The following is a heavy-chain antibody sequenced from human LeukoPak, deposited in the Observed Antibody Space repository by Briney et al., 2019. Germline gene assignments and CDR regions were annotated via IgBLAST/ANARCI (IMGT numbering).Heavy chain of an antibody. Sequence: PGGSLRLSCAASGFTFSSYEMNWVRQAPGKGLEWVSYISSSGSTIYYADSVKGRFTISRDNSKNTVYLQMTNLKPGDTAVYYCSKGGPLGDTNRFDHWGQGTLVSVSS. CDR3: SKGGPLGDTNRFDH. CDR2: ISSSGSTI. CDR1: GFTFSSYE. D-gene: IGHD2-21*01. V-gene: IGHV3-48*03. J-gene: IGHJ4*02.